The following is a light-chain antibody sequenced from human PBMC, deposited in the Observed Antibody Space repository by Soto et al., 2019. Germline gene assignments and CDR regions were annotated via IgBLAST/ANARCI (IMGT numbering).Light chain of an antibody. V-gene: IGKV3-11*01. Sequence: EIVLTQSPATLSLSPGERATLSCRASQSVSSYLAWYQQKPGQAPRLLIYDASNRATGIPARFSGSGSGPDFTLTISSLEPEDFAVYYCQQRSNWTWTFGQGNKVEIK. CDR1: QSVSSY. CDR3: QQRSNWTWT. J-gene: IGKJ1*01. CDR2: DAS.